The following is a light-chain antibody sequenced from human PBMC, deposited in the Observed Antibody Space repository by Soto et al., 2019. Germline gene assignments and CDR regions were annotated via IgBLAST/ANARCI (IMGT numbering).Light chain of an antibody. CDR1: SSDIGSYNH. V-gene: IGLV2-14*01. Sequence: QSVLTQPASVSGSPGQSITISCTGTSSDIGSYNHVSWYQQYPGKAPKLMIYEVNNRPSGVSNRFSGSKSGNTASLTISGLQTEDEADYYCSAFRSSLAWVFGGGTKVTVL. J-gene: IGLJ3*02. CDR2: EVN. CDR3: SAFRSSLAWV.